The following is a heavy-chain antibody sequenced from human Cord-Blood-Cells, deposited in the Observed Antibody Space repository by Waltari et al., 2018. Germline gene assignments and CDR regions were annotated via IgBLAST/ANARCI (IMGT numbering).Heavy chain of an antibody. CDR1: GGSISSSSYY. CDR2: IYYSGST. Sequence: QLQLQESGPGLVKPSETLSLTCTVSGGSISSSSYYWGWIRQPPGKGLEWIGSIYYSGSTYYTPSLKSRVTISVDTSKNQFSLKLSSVTAADTAVYYCARGAVAGTVFDYWGQGTLVTVSS. J-gene: IGHJ4*02. D-gene: IGHD6-19*01. CDR3: ARGAVAGTVFDY. V-gene: IGHV4-39*01.